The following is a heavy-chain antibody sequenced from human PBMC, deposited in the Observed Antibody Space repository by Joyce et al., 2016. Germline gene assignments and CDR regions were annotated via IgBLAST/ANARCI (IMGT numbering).Heavy chain of an antibody. D-gene: IGHD2-8*02. CDR3: ARGGLVYDYSMDV. CDR1: GFTFRTSG. J-gene: IGHJ6*02. CDR2: ISGDSTYI. V-gene: IGHV3-21*02. Sequence: EVQLVESGGGLVEPGGSLRISCAASGFTFRTSGMSWFRQAPGKGLEWVSAISGDSTYIFYADSVKGRFTVSRDNAKNSLYRQMNTLRAEDTAVFFCARGGLVYDYSMDVWGQGTTVTVSS.